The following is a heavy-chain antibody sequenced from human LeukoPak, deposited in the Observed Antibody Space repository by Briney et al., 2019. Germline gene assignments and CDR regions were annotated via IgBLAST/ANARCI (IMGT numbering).Heavy chain of an antibody. CDR1: GFTFDDYA. V-gene: IGHV3-9*01. Sequence: GRSLRLSCAASGFTFDDYAMHWVRQAPGKGLEWVSGSSWNSGSIGYADSVKGRFTISRDNAKNSLYLQMNSLRAEDTALYYCAKDLYYYDRSGYYVYWGQGTLVTVSS. CDR3: AKDLYYYDRSGYYVY. D-gene: IGHD3-22*01. CDR2: SSWNSGSI. J-gene: IGHJ4*02.